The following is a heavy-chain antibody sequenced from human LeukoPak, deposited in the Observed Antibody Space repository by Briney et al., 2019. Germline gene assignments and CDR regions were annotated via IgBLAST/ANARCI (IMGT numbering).Heavy chain of an antibody. J-gene: IGHJ4*01. Sequence: GGSLRLSCAAFAFTFTDYAMSWVRQAPGKGLEWVSSISGRAGSTFYADSVKGRFNISRDNSRGTLYLHVRSLRADDTAVYYCARPTTITTEAFGYWGHGTLVTVSS. V-gene: IGHV3-23*01. D-gene: IGHD4-11*01. CDR3: ARPTTITTEAFGY. CDR2: ISGRAGST. CDR1: AFTFTDYA.